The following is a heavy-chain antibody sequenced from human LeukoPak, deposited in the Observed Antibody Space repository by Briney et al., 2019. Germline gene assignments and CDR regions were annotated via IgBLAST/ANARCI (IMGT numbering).Heavy chain of an antibody. V-gene: IGHV3-13*01. CDR2: ISTTDDT. CDR1: GFILSNHD. D-gene: IGHD3-9*01. J-gene: IGHJ6*02. CDR3: ARSIGLTGGGVDV. Sequence: QPGGSLRLSCAASGFILSNHDMHWVRQATGKGLEWVSVISTTDDTYYPGSVKGRFTISRDNAKNSLYLQMNSLRAEDTAVYYCARSIGLTGGGVDVWGQGTTVTASS.